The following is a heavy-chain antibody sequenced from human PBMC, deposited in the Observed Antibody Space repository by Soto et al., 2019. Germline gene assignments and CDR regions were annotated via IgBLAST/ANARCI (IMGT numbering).Heavy chain of an antibody. CDR3: SRDDSDWFFN. D-gene: IGHD3-9*01. Sequence: GGSLRLSCAASGFPFGPFWMHWVRQAPGKGLVWLSHINSDGSTIVYADSVKGRFTISRDNAKNKLYLQMNSLESEDTAVYYCSRDDSDWFFNWGRGTLVTVSS. V-gene: IGHV3-74*01. CDR2: INSDGSTI. CDR1: GFPFGPFW. J-gene: IGHJ4*02.